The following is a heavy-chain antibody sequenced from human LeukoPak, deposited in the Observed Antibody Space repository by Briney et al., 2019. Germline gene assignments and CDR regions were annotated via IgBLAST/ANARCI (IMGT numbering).Heavy chain of an antibody. CDR1: GYTFTGYY. Sequence: ASVKVSCKASGYTFTGYYMHWVRQAPGQGLEWMGWINPNSGGTNYAQKFQGRVTMTRDTSISTAYMELSRLRSDDTAVYYCARCTIFGAAASWFDPWGQGTLVTVSS. V-gene: IGHV1-2*02. J-gene: IGHJ5*02. CDR2: INPNSGGT. D-gene: IGHD3-3*01. CDR3: ARCTIFGAAASWFDP.